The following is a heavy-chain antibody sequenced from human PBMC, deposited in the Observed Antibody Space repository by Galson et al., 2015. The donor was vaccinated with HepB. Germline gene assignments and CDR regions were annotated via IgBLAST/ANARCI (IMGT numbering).Heavy chain of an antibody. D-gene: IGHD3/OR15-3a*01. CDR1: GGTLRNYA. J-gene: IGHJ6*03. CDR3: ARDVQEYNFWTAYSTYYYYYRTI. V-gene: IGHV1-69*04. CDR2: IIPILGTA. Sequence: SVKVSCKASGGTLRNYAINWVRQAPGQGLECMGRIIPILGTAQYAQNFQDRATITADKSTNTVYMELSSLRSEDTAVYFCARDVQEYNFWTAYSTYYYYYRTIWGKGTTVTVSS.